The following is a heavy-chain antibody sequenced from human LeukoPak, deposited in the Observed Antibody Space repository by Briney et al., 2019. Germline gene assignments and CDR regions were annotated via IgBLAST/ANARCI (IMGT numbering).Heavy chain of an antibody. CDR2: ISSSGSTI. CDR1: GFTFSIYE. Sequence: GGSLRLSCAVSGFTFSIYEMNWVRQAPGKGLEWVSYISSSGSTIYYADSVKGRFTISRDNAKNSLYLQMNSLRAEDTAVYYCARPYSEDDYYFYAMDVWGKGTTVTVSS. V-gene: IGHV3-48*03. D-gene: IGHD2-15*01. J-gene: IGHJ6*04. CDR3: ARPYSEDDYYFYAMDV.